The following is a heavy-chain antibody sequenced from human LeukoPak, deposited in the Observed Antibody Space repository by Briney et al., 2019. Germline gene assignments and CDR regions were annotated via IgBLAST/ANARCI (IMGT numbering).Heavy chain of an antibody. V-gene: IGHV4-30-2*01. CDR1: GGSISSGGYY. J-gene: IGHJ4*02. D-gene: IGHD4-17*01. Sequence: PSETLSLTCTVSGGSISSGGYYWSWIRQPPGKGLEWIGYIYHSGSTYYNPSLKSRVTISVDRSKNQFSLKLSSVTAADTAVYYCARQLPTDYGDYGGFDYWGQGTLVTVSS. CDR3: ARQLPTDYGDYGGFDY. CDR2: IYHSGST.